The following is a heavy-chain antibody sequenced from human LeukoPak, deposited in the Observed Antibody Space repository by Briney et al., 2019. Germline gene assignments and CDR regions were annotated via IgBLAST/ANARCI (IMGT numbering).Heavy chain of an antibody. D-gene: IGHD2-2*01. CDR2: IYHSGST. CDR3: ARGPAATLHFHH. Sequence: SETLSLTCAVYGGSFSGYYWSWIRQPPGKGLEWIGYIYHSGSTYYNPSLKSRVIMSVHTSRNQFSLRLSSVTAADTAMYYCARGPAATLHFHHWGQGTLVTVSA. V-gene: IGHV4-34*09. CDR1: GGSFSGYY. J-gene: IGHJ1*01.